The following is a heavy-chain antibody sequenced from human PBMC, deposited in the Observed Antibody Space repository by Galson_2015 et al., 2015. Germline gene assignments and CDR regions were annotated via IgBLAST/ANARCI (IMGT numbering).Heavy chain of an antibody. CDR2: IYWNDDK. J-gene: IGHJ4*02. CDR1: GFSLSTSGVG. CDR3: ARLDYGDAFDY. Sequence: PALVKPTQTLTLTCTFSGFSLSTSGVGVGWIRQPPGKALEWLALIYWNDDKRYSPSLKSRLTITKDTSKNQVVPTMTNMDPVDTATYYCARLDYGDAFDYWGQGTLVTVSS. V-gene: IGHV2-5*01. D-gene: IGHD4-17*01.